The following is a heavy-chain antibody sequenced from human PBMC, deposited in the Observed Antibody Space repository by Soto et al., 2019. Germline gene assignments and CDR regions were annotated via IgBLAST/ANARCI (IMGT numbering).Heavy chain of an antibody. CDR3: AKDGRGSGSHYNSFGY. J-gene: IGHJ4*02. CDR1: GFTVGNNY. D-gene: IGHD3-10*01. CDR2: IYSTGTT. Sequence: EVPLVESGGGLIQPRGSLKLSCAASGFTVGNNYMSWVRQAPGKGLEWVSLIYSTGTTKYADSVKGRFTVSRDNAKNTLYLQMNSLRAEDTAVYYCAKDGRGSGSHYNSFGYWGQGTLVTVSS. V-gene: IGHV3-53*01.